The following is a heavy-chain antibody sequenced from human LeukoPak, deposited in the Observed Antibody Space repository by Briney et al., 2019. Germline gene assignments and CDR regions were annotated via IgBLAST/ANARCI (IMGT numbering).Heavy chain of an antibody. J-gene: IGHJ3*02. D-gene: IGHD3-22*01. CDR3: ARAFYYYDSSGPKIRSDAFDI. CDR1: GGSISSSSYY. CDR2: IYYSGST. V-gene: IGHV4-39*07. Sequence: KPSETLSLTCTVSGGSISSSSYYWGWIRQPPGKGLEWIGSIYYSGSTYYNPSLKSRVTISVDTSKNQFSLKLSSVTAADTAVYYCARAFYYYDSSGPKIRSDAFDIWGQGTMVTVSS.